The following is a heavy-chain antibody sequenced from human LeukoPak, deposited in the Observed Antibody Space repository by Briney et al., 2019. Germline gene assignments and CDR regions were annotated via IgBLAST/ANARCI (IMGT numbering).Heavy chain of an antibody. D-gene: IGHD3-10*01. CDR2: INPKIGGT. J-gene: IGHJ4*02. CDR1: GYTFAGYY. CDR3: AREIGSGSFLDN. V-gene: IGHV1-2*02. Sequence: ASVKVSCKASGYTFAGYYMHWVRQAPGQGLEWMGWINPKIGGTNYAQKFQGRVTMTRDTSISTAYMELSRLRSDDTAVYYCAREIGSGSFLDNWGQGTLVTDSS.